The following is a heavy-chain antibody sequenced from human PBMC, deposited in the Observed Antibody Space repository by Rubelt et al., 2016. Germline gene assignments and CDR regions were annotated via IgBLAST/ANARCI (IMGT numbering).Heavy chain of an antibody. D-gene: IGHD5-24*01. Sequence: QVQLQQWGAGLLKPSETLSLTCAVYGGSFSGYYWSWIRQPPGKGLEWIGEINHSGSTNDNPSLKSRVTLSVDTSKNQFSLKLSSVTAADTAVYYCARDLNGYNRFDYWGQGTLVTVSS. CDR3: ARDLNGYNRFDY. V-gene: IGHV4-34*01. J-gene: IGHJ4*02. CDR2: INHSGST. CDR1: GGSFSGYY.